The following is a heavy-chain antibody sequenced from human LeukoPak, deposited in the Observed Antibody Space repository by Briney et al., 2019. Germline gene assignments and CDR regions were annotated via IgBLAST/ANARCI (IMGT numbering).Heavy chain of an antibody. V-gene: IGHV4-59*01. CDR3: ACTKTTVTYFDY. J-gene: IGHJ4*02. Sequence: SETLSLTCTVSGGSISSYYWSWIRQPPGKGLEWIGYIYYSGSTNYNPSLKSRVTISVDTSKNQFPLKLSSVTAADTAVYYCACTKTTVTYFDYWGQGTLVTVSS. CDR2: IYYSGST. CDR1: GGSISSYY. D-gene: IGHD4-17*01.